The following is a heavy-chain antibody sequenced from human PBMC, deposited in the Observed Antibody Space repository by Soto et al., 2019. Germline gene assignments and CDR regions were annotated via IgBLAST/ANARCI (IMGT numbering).Heavy chain of an antibody. Sequence: GGSLRLSCAASGFTLSSYNMNWVRQAPGKGLEWVSYISGSSDTIYYADSVKGRFTISRDNAKNSLYLQMDSLRDEDTAVYYCARDHGGSTWFVGIYYYFGVDVWGQGTTVTVPS. J-gene: IGHJ6*02. V-gene: IGHV3-48*02. CDR1: GFTLSSYN. D-gene: IGHD6-13*01. CDR2: ISGSSDTI. CDR3: ARDHGGSTWFVGIYYYFGVDV.